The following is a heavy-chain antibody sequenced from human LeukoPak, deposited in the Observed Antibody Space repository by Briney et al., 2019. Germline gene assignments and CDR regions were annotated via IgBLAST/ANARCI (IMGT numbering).Heavy chain of an antibody. CDR1: GYTFTGYG. D-gene: IGHD3-22*01. CDR2: ISAYNGNT. V-gene: IGHV1-18*01. Sequence: GASVKVSCKASGYTFTGYGISWVRQAPGQGLEWMGWISAYNGNTNYAQKLQGRVTMTTDTSTSTAYMELRSLRSDDTAVYYCARVPPAGGYLIAYYFDYWGQGTLVTVSS. J-gene: IGHJ4*02. CDR3: ARVPPAGGYLIAYYFDY.